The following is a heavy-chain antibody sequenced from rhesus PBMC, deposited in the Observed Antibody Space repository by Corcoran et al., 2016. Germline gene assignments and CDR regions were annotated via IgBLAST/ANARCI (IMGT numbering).Heavy chain of an antibody. Sequence: QVQLQESGPGLVKPSETLSLTCAVSGGSISDAYYWSWIRQPPGKGLEWIGYIYGSGGGTNYNPSLKNRVTISRDTSKNQFSRKLSAVTAADTAVYYCARVPVIAADADYWGQGVLVTVSS. V-gene: IGHV4-106*01. CDR2: IYGSGGGT. CDR3: ARVPVIAADADY. CDR1: GGSISDAYY. D-gene: IGHD6-25*01. J-gene: IGHJ4*01.